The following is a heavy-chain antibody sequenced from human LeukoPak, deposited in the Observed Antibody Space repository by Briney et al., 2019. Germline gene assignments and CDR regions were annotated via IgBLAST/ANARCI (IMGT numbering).Heavy chain of an antibody. V-gene: IGHV3-30*02. J-gene: IGHJ4*02. CDR3: AKDLRLWVVTPELIDY. CDR1: GFTFSSYG. CDR2: IRYDGSNK. D-gene: IGHD4-23*01. Sequence: PGGSLRLSCAASGFTFSSYGMHWVRQAPGKGLEWVAFIRYDGSNKYYADSVKGRFTISRDNSKNTLYLQMNSLRAEDTAVYYCAKDLRLWVVTPELIDYWGQGTLVTVSS.